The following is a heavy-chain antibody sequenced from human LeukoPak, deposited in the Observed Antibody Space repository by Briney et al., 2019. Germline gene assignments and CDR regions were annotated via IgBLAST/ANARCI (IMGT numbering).Heavy chain of an antibody. V-gene: IGHV5-51*01. CDR1: GYSFTSYW. CDR3: ARLGQFCSGGSCYSSTFDI. D-gene: IGHD2-15*01. CDR2: IYPGDSDT. Sequence: GESLKISCKASGYSFTSYWIGWVRQMPGKGLEWMGIIYPGDSDTRYSPSFQGQVSISADKSISTAYLQWSSLKASDTAMYYCARLGQFCSGGSCYSSTFDIRGQGTMVTVSS. J-gene: IGHJ3*02.